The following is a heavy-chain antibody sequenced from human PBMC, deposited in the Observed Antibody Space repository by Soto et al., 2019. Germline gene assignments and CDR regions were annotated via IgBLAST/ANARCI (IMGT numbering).Heavy chain of an antibody. Sequence: EVQLLESGGGLVQPGGSLRLSCAASGFTFSSYGMTWVRQAPGKGLEWVSFSSATGAGTYYADSVKGRFTISRDNSNNTLYLQMTSLRAYDTVVYCCAKDRRAGGNYGFYSDFWGQGALVIVSS. CDR2: SSATGAGT. CDR1: GFTFSSYG. V-gene: IGHV3-23*01. CDR3: AKDRRAGGNYGFYSDF. J-gene: IGHJ4*02. D-gene: IGHD1-7*01.